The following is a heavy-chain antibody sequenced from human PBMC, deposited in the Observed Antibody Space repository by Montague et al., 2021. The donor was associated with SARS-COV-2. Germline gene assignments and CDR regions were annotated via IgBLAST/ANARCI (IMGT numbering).Heavy chain of an antibody. J-gene: IGHJ6*02. CDR3: ARDPSRQPLLYPIGDYYYGMDV. V-gene: IGHV4-39*07. CDR2: IYYSGYT. CDR1: GGSISSSSYY. Sequence: SETLSLTCTVSGGSISSSSYYWGWIRQPPGKGLDWIGSIYYSGYTHYNPSLKSRVTISVDTSKNHFSLRLSSVTAADTAVYYCARDPSRQPLLYPIGDYYYGMDVWGQGTTVTVSS. D-gene: IGHD2-2*02.